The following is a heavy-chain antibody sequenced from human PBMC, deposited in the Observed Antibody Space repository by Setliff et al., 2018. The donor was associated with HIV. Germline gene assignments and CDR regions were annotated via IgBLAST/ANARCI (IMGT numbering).Heavy chain of an antibody. CDR2: IFYTGST. V-gene: IGHV4-59*08. CDR1: GGSISSYY. D-gene: IGHD3-22*01. Sequence: PSETLSLTCTVSGGSISSYYWTWLRQFPGKGLEWIGFIFYTGSTTYNPSLNSRVTILVDTSKNQFSLKLSSVTAADTAVYYCGRQVPVPGVAVTPIDYWGQVTLVTVSS. J-gene: IGHJ4*02. CDR3: GRQVPVPGVAVTPIDY.